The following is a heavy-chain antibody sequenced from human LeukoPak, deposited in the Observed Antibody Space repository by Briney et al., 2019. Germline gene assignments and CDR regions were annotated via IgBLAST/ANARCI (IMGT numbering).Heavy chain of an antibody. Sequence: GASVKVSCKASGGTFSSYAISWVRQAPGQGLEWMGRIIPIFGIANYAQKFQGRVTITADKSTSTAYMELSSLRSEDTAVYYCAREVLYSSSSSDYWGQGTLVTVSS. CDR3: AREVLYSSSSSDY. V-gene: IGHV1-69*04. CDR2: IIPIFGIA. D-gene: IGHD6-6*01. J-gene: IGHJ4*02. CDR1: GGTFSSYA.